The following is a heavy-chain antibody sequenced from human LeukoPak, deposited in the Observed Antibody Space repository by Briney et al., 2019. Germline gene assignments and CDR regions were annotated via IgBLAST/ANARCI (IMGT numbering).Heavy chain of an antibody. CDR2: IYYSGST. CDR3: ARVRYFDSSGYHFDFDY. CDR1: GGSISSYY. Sequence: PSETLSLTCTVSGGSISSYYWSWIRQPPGKGLEWIGYIYYSGSTNYNPSLKSRVTVSVDTSKNQFSLKLSSVTAADTAVYYCARVRYFDSSGYHFDFDYWGQGTLVTASS. D-gene: IGHD3-22*01. J-gene: IGHJ4*02. V-gene: IGHV4-59*08.